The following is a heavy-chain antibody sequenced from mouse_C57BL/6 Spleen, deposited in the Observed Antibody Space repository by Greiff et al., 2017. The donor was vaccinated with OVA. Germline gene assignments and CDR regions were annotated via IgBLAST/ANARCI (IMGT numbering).Heavy chain of an antibody. CDR3: ARWGELGREYFDY. CDR1: GYTFTSYG. Sequence: QVQLQQSGAELARPGASVKLSCKASGYTFTSYGISWVKQRTGQGLAWIGEIYPRSGNTYYTEKFKGKATLTADKSSSTAYMELRRLTSEDSAVYFCARWGELGREYFDYWGQGTTLTVSS. CDR2: IYPRSGNT. V-gene: IGHV1-81*01. J-gene: IGHJ2*01. D-gene: IGHD4-1*01.